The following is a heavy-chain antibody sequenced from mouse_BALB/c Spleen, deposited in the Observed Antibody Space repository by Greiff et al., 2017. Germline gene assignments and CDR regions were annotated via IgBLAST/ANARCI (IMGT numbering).Heavy chain of an antibody. Sequence: DVMLVESGGGLVQPGGSRKLSCAASGFTFSDYGMAWVRQAPGKGPEWVAFISNLAYSIYYADTVTGRFTISRENAKNTLYLEMSSLRSEDTAMYYCARELLPYAMDYWGQGTSVTVSS. CDR2: ISNLAYSI. V-gene: IGHV5-15*02. D-gene: IGHD1-1*01. CDR3: ARELLPYAMDY. J-gene: IGHJ4*01. CDR1: GFTFSDYG.